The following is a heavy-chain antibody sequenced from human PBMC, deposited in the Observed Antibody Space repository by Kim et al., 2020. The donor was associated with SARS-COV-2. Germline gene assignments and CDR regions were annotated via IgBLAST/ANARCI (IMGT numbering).Heavy chain of an antibody. D-gene: IGHD5-18*01. CDR3: ARDSREWIQLWFADNNWFDP. V-gene: IGHV3-33*01. J-gene: IGHJ5*02. CDR2: IWYDGSNK. CDR1: GFNFSSYG. Sequence: GGSLRLSCAASGFNFSSYGMHWVRQAPGKGLEWVAVIWYDGSNKYYADSVKGRFTISRDNSKNTLYLQMNSLRAEDTAVYYCARDSREWIQLWFADNNWFDPWGQGSLVTVSS.